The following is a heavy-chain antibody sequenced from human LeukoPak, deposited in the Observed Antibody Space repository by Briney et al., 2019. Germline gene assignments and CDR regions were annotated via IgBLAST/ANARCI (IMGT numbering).Heavy chain of an antibody. CDR1: GHTFTSYG. CDR2: ISAYNGNT. Sequence: ASVKVSCKASGHTFTSYGISWVRQAPGQGLEWMGWISAYNGNTNYAQKLQGRVTMTTDTSTSTAYMELRSLRSDDTAVYYCARTVQNDSSGYYYIGDYYYGMDVWGQGTTVTVSS. J-gene: IGHJ6*02. V-gene: IGHV1-18*01. D-gene: IGHD3-22*01. CDR3: ARTVQNDSSGYYYIGDYYYGMDV.